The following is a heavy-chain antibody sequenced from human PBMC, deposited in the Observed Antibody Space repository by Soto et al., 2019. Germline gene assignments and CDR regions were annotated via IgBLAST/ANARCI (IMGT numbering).Heavy chain of an antibody. V-gene: IGHV3-7*01. Sequence: GGSLRLSCAASGFTFSSYWMSWVRQAPGKGLEWVANIKQDGSEKYYVDSVKGRFTISRDNAKNSLYLQMNSLRAEDTAVYYCARDPGIGGLSWFEPWGQGALVKVSS. CDR3: ARDPGIGGLSWFEP. D-gene: IGHD1-26*01. J-gene: IGHJ5*01. CDR2: IKQDGSEK. CDR1: GFTFSSYW.